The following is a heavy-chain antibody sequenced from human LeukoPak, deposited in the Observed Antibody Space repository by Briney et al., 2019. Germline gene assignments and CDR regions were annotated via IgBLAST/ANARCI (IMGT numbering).Heavy chain of an antibody. CDR2: IYYSGST. CDR1: GGSISSYY. V-gene: IGHV4-59*01. D-gene: IGHD3-10*01. Sequence: PSETLSLTCTVSGGSISSYYWSWIRQPPGKGLEWIGYIYYSGSTNYNPSLKSRVTISVDTSKNQFSLKLSSVTAADTAVYYRATHYYGSGSYPDYFDYWGQGALVTVSS. CDR3: ATHYYGSGSYPDYFDY. J-gene: IGHJ4*02.